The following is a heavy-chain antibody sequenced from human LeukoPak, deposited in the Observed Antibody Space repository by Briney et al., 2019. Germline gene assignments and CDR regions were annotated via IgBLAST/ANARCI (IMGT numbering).Heavy chain of an antibody. CDR3: ARDPGSYGYRTALDH. J-gene: IGHJ4*02. CDR2: IWYDGSNK. Sequence: GGSLRLSCAASGFTFSSYGMHWVRQAPGKGLEWVAVIWYDGSNKYYADSVKGRFTISRDNSKNTLYLQMNSLRAEDTAVYYCARDPGSYGYRTALDHWGQGTLVTVSS. CDR1: GFTFSSYG. V-gene: IGHV3-33*01. D-gene: IGHD5-18*01.